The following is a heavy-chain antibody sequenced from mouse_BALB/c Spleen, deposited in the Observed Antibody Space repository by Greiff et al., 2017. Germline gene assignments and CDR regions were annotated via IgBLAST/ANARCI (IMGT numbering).Heavy chain of an antibody. Sequence: VQLKESGPELVKPGASVKISCKTSGYTFTEYTMHWVKQSHGKSLEWIGGINPNNGGTSYNQKFKGKATLTVDKSSSTAYMELRSLTSEDSAVYYCARFYYGSSSPFAYWGQGTLVTVSA. D-gene: IGHD1-1*01. CDR1: GYTFTEYT. CDR2: INPNNGGT. J-gene: IGHJ3*01. CDR3: ARFYYGSSSPFAY. V-gene: IGHV1-18*01.